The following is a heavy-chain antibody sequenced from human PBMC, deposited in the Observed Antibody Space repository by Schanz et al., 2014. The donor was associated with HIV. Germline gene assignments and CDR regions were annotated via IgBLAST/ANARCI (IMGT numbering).Heavy chain of an antibody. J-gene: IGHJ4*02. CDR3: ARGLPRFAVTTLDS. CDR2: LTKTGGGT. V-gene: IGHV3-23*01. CDR1: GLAFSNHA. D-gene: IGHD4-17*01. Sequence: EVQLLESGGGLVQPGGSLRLSCTASGLAFSNHAMTWVRQAPGRGLEWLSTLTKTGGGTYYADSVKGRFTISRDNSKDTLYLQMNSLRAEDTAVYYCARGLPRFAVTTLDSWGQGTLVTVSS.